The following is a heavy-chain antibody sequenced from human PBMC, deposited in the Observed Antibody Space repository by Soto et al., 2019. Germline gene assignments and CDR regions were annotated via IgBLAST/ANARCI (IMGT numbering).Heavy chain of an antibody. Sequence: QVRLVQSGAEVKEPGASVKISCKTSGYTFANYGVTWVRQAPGQGLEWVGCNTDYGQKFQVTVTMTRDTSTSKAYLELRSLKSDDTAMYYCARGGPHMCGGAWNYYFDHWGQGTLVTVSS. D-gene: IGHD2-21*01. J-gene: IGHJ4*02. CDR1: GYTFANYG. CDR2: NT. CDR3: ARGGPHMCGGAWNYYFDH. V-gene: IGHV1-18*01.